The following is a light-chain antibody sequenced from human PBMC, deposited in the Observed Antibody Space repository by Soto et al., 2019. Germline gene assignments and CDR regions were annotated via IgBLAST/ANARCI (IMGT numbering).Light chain of an antibody. J-gene: IGLJ2*01. CDR1: STDVGGYNY. CDR2: DVN. V-gene: IGLV2-11*01. Sequence: QYALTQPRSVSGSPGQSVTISCTGTSTDVGGYNYVSWYQQHPGKAPKLIIYDVNRRPSGVPDRFSGSKSGNTASLTISGLQAEDEADYYCCSYAGIYTAVFGGGTKLTVL. CDR3: CSYAGIYTAV.